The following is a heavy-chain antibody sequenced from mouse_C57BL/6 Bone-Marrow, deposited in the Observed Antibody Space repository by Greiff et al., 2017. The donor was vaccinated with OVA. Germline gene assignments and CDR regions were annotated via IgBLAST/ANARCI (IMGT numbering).Heavy chain of an antibody. CDR2: INYDGSST. CDR3: ARAANWGWYFDV. V-gene: IGHV5-16*01. CDR1: GFTFSDYY. D-gene: IGHD4-1*01. Sequence: EVQVVESEGGLVQPGRSMKLSCTASGFTFSDYYMAWVRQVPEKGLEWVANINYDGSSTYFLDSLKSRFIISRDNAKNILYLQMSSLKSEDTATSYCARAANWGWYFDVWGTGTTVTVSS. J-gene: IGHJ1*03.